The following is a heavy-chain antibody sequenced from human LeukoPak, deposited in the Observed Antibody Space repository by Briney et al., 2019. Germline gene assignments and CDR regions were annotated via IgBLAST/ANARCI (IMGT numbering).Heavy chain of an antibody. V-gene: IGHV3-7*04. CDR3: ARGYGDYANWFDP. Sequence: GGSLRLSCAASGFTFSNYWMTWVRQAPGKGLEWVANIKREGSEKYYVDSVKGRFTISRDNAKNSLYLQMNSLRAEDTAVYHCARGYGDYANWFDPWGQGTLVTVSS. CDR2: IKREGSEK. CDR1: GFTFSNYW. J-gene: IGHJ5*02. D-gene: IGHD4-17*01.